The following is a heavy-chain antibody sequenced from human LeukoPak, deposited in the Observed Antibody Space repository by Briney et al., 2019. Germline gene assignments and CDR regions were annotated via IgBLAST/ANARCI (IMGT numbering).Heavy chain of an antibody. CDR1: GFTFSNYL. V-gene: IGHV3-33*08. CDR2: TWNDGANK. J-gene: IGHJ3*02. D-gene: IGHD3-16*01. CDR3: AREGGISSSSTYDI. Sequence: GGSLRLSCAASGFTFSNYLMHWVRQTPGKGLEWVALTWNDGANKFYADSVKGRFTISRDNSKNTLYLQMNGLRSEDTAVYYCAREGGISSSSTYDIWGQGTMVTVSS.